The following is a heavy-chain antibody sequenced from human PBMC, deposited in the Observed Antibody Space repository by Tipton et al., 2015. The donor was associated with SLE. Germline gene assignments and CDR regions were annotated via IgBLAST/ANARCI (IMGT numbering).Heavy chain of an antibody. CDR2: IYYSGTT. V-gene: IGHV4-39*01. Sequence: TLSLTCTVSGASISTSSYFWGWIRQPPGKWLEWIGCIYYSGTTYYNPSLKSRVTISVDTSKNQFSLKLSSVTAADTAVYYCATHEGSDWTDDFHHWGQGTLVTVSS. CDR1: GASISTSSYF. D-gene: IGHD6-19*01. J-gene: IGHJ1*01. CDR3: ATHEGSDWTDDFHH.